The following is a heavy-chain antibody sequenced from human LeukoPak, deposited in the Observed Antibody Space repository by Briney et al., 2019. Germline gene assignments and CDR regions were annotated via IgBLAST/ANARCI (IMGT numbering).Heavy chain of an antibody. CDR1: GFTFSNAW. J-gene: IGHJ6*03. CDR3: TTVSSWLVHFYYYYYYMDV. Sequence: GGSLRLSCAASGFTFSNAWMSWVRQAPGKGLEWVGRIKSKTDGGTTDYAAPVKGRFTISRDDSKNTLYLQMNSLKTEDTAVYYCTTVSSWLVHFYYYYYYMDVWGKGTTVTVSS. V-gene: IGHV3-15*01. D-gene: IGHD6-19*01. CDR2: IKSKTDGGTT.